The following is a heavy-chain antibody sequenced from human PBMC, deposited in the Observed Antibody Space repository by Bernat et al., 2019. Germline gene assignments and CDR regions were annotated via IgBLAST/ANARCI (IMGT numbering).Heavy chain of an antibody. J-gene: IGHJ4*02. CDR1: GFTFRSYV. CDR2: ISYLGTNR. Sequence: QVQLVESGGGVVQPGGSLRLSCAASGFTFRSYVMHWVRQAPGKGLEWLALISYLGTNRYYVESVGGRFIISRDDSMNTLFLQLNGLRPEDTAMYFCARDPTAVANLPSYYFDYWGQGTLVTVPS. V-gene: IGHV3-30*03. CDR3: ARDPTAVANLPSYYFDY. D-gene: IGHD4-23*01.